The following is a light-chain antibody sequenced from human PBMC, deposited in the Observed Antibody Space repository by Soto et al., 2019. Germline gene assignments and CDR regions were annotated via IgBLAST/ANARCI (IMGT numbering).Light chain of an antibody. J-gene: IGKJ4*01. CDR3: QQYGSSPPVT. CDR2: GAS. CDR1: QSVSSSY. V-gene: IGKV3-20*01. Sequence: EIVLTQSPGTLSLSPGERATLSCRASQSVSSSYLAWYQQKPGQAPRLLIYGASSRATGIPDRFSGIGSGTDFTLTISRLEPEDFAVYYCQQYGSSPPVTFGGGTKVEIK.